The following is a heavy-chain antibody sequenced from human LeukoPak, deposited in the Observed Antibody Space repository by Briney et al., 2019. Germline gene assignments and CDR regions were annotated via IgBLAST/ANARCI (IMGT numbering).Heavy chain of an antibody. CDR3: AREVAPAAVHCTFDI. V-gene: IGHV1-2*06. D-gene: IGHD2-2*02. J-gene: IGHJ3*02. CDR1: GYTFTGYY. CDR2: LNPNSGGT. Sequence: ASVKVSCKASGYTFTGYYMHWVRQAPGQGVEWMGRLNPNSGGTNYAQKLQGRVTLTTDTSTSTVYMDLSTLRSDDTAVYYCAREVAPAAVHCTFDIWGQGTMVSVSS.